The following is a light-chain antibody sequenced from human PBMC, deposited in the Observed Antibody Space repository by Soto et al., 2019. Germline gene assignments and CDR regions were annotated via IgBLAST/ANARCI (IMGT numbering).Light chain of an antibody. J-gene: IGLJ3*02. Sequence: QSVLTQSPSASASLGASVKLTCTLSSGHSSYAIAWHQQQPEKGPRYLMKLNSDGSHSKGDGIPDRFSGSSSGAERYLTISSLQSEDEADYYCQTWGTGLLVSGGGTKLTFL. CDR2: LNSDGSH. CDR1: SGHSSYA. CDR3: QTWGTGLLV. V-gene: IGLV4-69*01.